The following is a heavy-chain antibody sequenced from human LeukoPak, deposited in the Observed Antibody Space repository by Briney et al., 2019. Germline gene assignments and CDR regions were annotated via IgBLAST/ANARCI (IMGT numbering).Heavy chain of an antibody. CDR1: GFNFVDYA. D-gene: IGHD3-22*01. V-gene: IGHV3-48*01. CDR2: ISSSSSTI. CDR3: ARDSNYYDSSGYHMDV. Sequence: PGGSLRLSCTASGFNFVDYAIHWVRQAPGKGLEWVSYISSSSSTIYYADSVKGRFTISRDNAKNSLYLQMNSLRAEDTAVYYCARDSNYYDSSGYHMDVWGQGTTVTVSS. J-gene: IGHJ6*02.